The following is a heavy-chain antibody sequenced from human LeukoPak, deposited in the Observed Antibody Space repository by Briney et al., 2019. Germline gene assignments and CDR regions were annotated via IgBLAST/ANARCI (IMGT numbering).Heavy chain of an antibody. D-gene: IGHD6-19*01. CDR1: GYTFTGYY. V-gene: IGHV1-2*06. J-gene: IGHJ5*02. CDR2: IKPNSGGT. Sequence: ASVKVSCKASGYTFTGYYMHWVRQAPGQGLEWMGRIKPNSGGTNYAQKFQGRVTMTRDTSISTAYMELSRLRSDDTAVYYCAAGGGSGWFSAPFDPWGQGTLVTVSS. CDR3: AAGGGSGWFSAPFDP.